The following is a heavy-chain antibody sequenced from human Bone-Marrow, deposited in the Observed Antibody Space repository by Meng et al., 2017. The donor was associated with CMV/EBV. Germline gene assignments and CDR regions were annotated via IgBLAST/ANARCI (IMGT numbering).Heavy chain of an antibody. J-gene: IGHJ4*02. Sequence: GGSLRLSCAASGFTVSSNYMSWVRQAPGKGLEWVSVIYSGGSTYYADSVKGRFTISRDNSKNTLYLQMNSLRAEDTAVYYCARDLGYWSSTSCPGDFDYWGQGTLVTVSS. CDR3: ARDLGYWSSTSCPGDFDY. CDR2: IYSGGST. V-gene: IGHV3-53*01. CDR1: GFTVSSNY. D-gene: IGHD2-2*01.